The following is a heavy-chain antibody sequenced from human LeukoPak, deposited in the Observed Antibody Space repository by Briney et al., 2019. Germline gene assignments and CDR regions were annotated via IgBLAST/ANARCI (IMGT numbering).Heavy chain of an antibody. V-gene: IGHV3-7*01. CDR3: AKDRLGYCSSTSCQGFDY. CDR2: IKQDGSEK. CDR1: GFTFSAHW. Sequence: PGGSLRLSCAASGFTFSAHWMNWVRQAPGKGLEWVANIKQDGSEKYYVDSVKGRFTISRDNSKNTLYLQMNSLRAEDTAVYYCAKDRLGYCSSTSCQGFDYWGQGTLVTVSS. J-gene: IGHJ4*02. D-gene: IGHD2-2*01.